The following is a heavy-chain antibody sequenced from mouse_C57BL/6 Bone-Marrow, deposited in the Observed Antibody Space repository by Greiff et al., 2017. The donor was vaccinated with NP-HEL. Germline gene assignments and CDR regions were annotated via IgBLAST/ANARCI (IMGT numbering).Heavy chain of an antibody. CDR2: IDPENGDT. D-gene: IGHD2-4*01. CDR1: GFNIKDDY. J-gene: IGHJ2*01. Sequence: LVESGAELVRPGASVKLSCTASGFNIKDDYMHWVKQRPEQGLEWIGWIDPENGDTEYASKFQGKATITADTSSNTAYLQLSSLTSEDTAVYYCTTLDYDGEGYWGQGTTLTVSS. CDR3: TTLDYDGEGY. V-gene: IGHV14-4*01.